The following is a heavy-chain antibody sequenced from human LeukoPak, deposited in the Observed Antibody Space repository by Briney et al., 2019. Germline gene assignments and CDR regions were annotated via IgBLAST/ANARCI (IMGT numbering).Heavy chain of an antibody. V-gene: IGHV1-3*01. CDR3: ATDLGVIYSGSYSHFDY. Sequence: ASVKVSCKASGYTFTSYAMHWVRQAPGQGLEWMGWINGGNGNTEYSQKFQGRVTITRDTSASTAYMELSSLRSEDTAVYYCATDLGVIYSGSYSHFDYWGQGTLVTVSS. J-gene: IGHJ4*02. CDR1: GYTFTSYA. CDR2: INGGNGNT. D-gene: IGHD1-26*01.